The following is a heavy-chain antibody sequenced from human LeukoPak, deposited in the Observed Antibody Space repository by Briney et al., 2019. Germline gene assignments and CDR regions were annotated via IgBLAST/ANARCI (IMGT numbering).Heavy chain of an antibody. CDR1: GGSISSSSYY. J-gene: IGHJ6*03. CDR2: IYYSGST. V-gene: IGHV4-39*07. Sequence: SETLSLTCTVSGGSISSSSYYWGWIRQPPGKGLEWIGSIYYSGSTYYNPSLKSRVTISVDTSKNQFSLKLTSVTAADTAVYYCATSPAVAGTYYYYYYMDVWGKGTTVTISS. D-gene: IGHD6-19*01. CDR3: ATSPAVAGTYYYYYYMDV.